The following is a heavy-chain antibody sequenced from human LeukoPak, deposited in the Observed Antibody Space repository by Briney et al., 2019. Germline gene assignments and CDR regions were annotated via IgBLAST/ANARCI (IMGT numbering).Heavy chain of an antibody. V-gene: IGHV3-30*02. CDR2: IRYDGSNK. D-gene: IGHD6-19*01. J-gene: IGHJ4*01. Sequence: PGGSLRLSCAASGFTFSSYGMHWVRQAPGKGLEWVAFIRYDGSNKYYAVSVKGRFTISRDNSKNTLYLQMNSLRAEDTAVYYCSKDLYLPVAGTAYLDYWGKET. CDR3: SKDLYLPVAGTAYLDY. CDR1: GFTFSSYG.